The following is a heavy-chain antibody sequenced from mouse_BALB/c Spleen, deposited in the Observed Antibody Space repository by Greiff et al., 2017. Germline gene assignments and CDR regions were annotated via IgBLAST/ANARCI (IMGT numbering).Heavy chain of an antibody. CDR3: ARGSDGSPDWFAY. D-gene: IGHD1-1*02. Sequence: DVKLVESGGGLVKPGGSLKLSCAASGFTFSSYAMSWVRQSPEKRLEWVAEISSGGSYTYYPDTVTGRFTISRDNAKNTLYLEMSSLRSEDTAMYYCARGSDGSPDWFAYWGQGTLVTVSA. CDR2: ISSGGSYT. CDR1: GFTFSSYA. J-gene: IGHJ3*01. V-gene: IGHV5-9-4*01.